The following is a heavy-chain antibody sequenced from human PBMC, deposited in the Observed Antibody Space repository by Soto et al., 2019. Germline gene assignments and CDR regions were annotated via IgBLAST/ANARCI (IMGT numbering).Heavy chain of an antibody. D-gene: IGHD5-18*01. J-gene: IGHJ6*02. Sequence: ASVKVSCKASGYTFTSYYMHWVRQAPGQGLEWMGLINPSGGSTSYAQKFQGRVTMTRDTSTSTVYMELSSLRSEDTAVYYCARDPNGRGYSYGEYYYYYGMDVWGQGTTVTVSS. V-gene: IGHV1-46*01. CDR3: ARDPNGRGYSYGEYYYYYGMDV. CDR1: GYTFTSYY. CDR2: INPSGGST.